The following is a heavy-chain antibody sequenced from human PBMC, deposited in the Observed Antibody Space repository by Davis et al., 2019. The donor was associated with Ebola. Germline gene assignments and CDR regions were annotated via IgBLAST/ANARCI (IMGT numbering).Heavy chain of an antibody. Sequence: GESLKISCAVSGLPFSAFTMNWVRQAPGKGLEWISHIRGKSDYITYSDSVKGRFTISRDNAKDSLYLQLNSLRVEDTATYYCVRETRDADFRGSFDYWGQGTLVTVSS. CDR2: IRGKSDYI. D-gene: IGHD3-10*01. V-gene: IGHV3-21*05. CDR1: GLPFSAFT. CDR3: VRETRDADFRGSFDY. J-gene: IGHJ4*02.